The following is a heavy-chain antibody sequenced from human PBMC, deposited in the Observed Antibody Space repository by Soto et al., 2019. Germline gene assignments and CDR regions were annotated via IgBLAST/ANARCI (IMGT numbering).Heavy chain of an antibody. CDR3: ARGQPGDFWSGYPLENWFDP. Sequence: SETLSLTCTVSGGSVSSGSYYWSWIRQPPGKGLEWIGYIYYSGSTNYNPSLKSRVTISVDTSKNQFSLKLSSVTAADTAVYYCARGQPGDFWSGYPLENWFDPWGQGTLVTVSS. CDR1: GGSVSSGSYY. D-gene: IGHD3-3*01. V-gene: IGHV4-61*01. CDR2: IYYSGST. J-gene: IGHJ5*02.